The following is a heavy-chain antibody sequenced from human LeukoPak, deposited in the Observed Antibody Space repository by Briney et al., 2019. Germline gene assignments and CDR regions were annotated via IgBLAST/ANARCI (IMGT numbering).Heavy chain of an antibody. V-gene: IGHV3-23*01. J-gene: IGHJ4*02. D-gene: IGHD3-9*01. Sequence: GGSLRLSCAASGLTFSSYAMTWVRQAPGKGLEWVSAITGGGDTTYYADSVKGRFTISRDNSKNTLYLQTNNLRAEDTAIYYCAKAANYDILTGYYLDYWGQGTLVTVSS. CDR2: ITGGGDTT. CDR3: AKAANYDILTGYYLDY. CDR1: GLTFSSYA.